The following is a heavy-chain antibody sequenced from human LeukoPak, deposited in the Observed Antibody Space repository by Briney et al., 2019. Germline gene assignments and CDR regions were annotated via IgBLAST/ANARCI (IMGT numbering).Heavy chain of an antibody. CDR1: GFTFSSYA. J-gene: IGHJ5*02. CDR3: AKQLPGYSSSWPDYNWFDP. D-gene: IGHD6-13*01. CDR2: ISGSGGST. Sequence: PGGSLRLSCAASGFTFSSYAMSWVRQAPGKGLDWVSAISGSGGSTYYADSVKGRFTISRDNSKNTLYLQMNSLRAEDTAVYYCAKQLPGYSSSWPDYNWFDPWGQGTLVTVSS. V-gene: IGHV3-23*01.